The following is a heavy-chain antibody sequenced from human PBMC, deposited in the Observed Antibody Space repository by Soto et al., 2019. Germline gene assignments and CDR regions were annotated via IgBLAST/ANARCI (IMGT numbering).Heavy chain of an antibody. V-gene: IGHV4-30-2*01. CDR3: ASGQLGVTTDAFDI. Sequence: QLQLQESGSGLVKPSQTLSLTCAVSGGSISSSDYSWSWIRQPPGKGLEWIGYIYQSGSTYYNPSLKRRVTISVDRSKNQLSLNLSSVNAADTAVYYCASGQLGVTTDAFDIWGQGTVVTVSS. J-gene: IGHJ3*02. D-gene: IGHD3-10*01. CDR2: IYQSGST. CDR1: GGSISSSDYS.